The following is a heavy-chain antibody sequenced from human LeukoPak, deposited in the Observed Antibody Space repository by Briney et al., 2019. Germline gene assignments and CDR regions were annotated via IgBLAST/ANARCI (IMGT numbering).Heavy chain of an antibody. J-gene: IGHJ6*03. CDR2: ISVSGGST. V-gene: IGHV3-23*01. D-gene: IGHD1-26*01. CDR1: GLTFSNYA. Sequence: PGGSLRLSCAASGLTFSNYAMRWVRQAPGQGVKWVSGISVSGGSTYYADSLKGRFTISRDSSKNTVYVQMNSLRAEDTAVYYCAKDLIGGSSCYMDVWGKGTTVTVSS. CDR3: AKDLIGGSSCYMDV.